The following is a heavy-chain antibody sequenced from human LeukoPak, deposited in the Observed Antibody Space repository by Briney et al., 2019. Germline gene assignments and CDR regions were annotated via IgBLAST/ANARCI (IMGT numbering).Heavy chain of an antibody. CDR3: ARDPSNSGYDYLYYFDY. CDR2: INPDNGGT. V-gene: IGHV1-2*02. Sequence: ASVKISCKASGYTFTGYYMHWVRQAPGQGLEWMGWINPDNGGTNYAQKFQGRVTMTRDMSISTTYMELSRLRSDDTAVYYCARDPSNSGYDYLYYFDYWGQGTLVTVSS. D-gene: IGHD5-12*01. CDR1: GYTFTGYY. J-gene: IGHJ4*02.